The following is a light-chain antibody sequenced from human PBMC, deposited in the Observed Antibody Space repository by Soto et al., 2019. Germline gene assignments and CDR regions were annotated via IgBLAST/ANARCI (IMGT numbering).Light chain of an antibody. CDR2: DAS. V-gene: IGKV3-11*01. J-gene: IGKJ4*01. CDR3: QQRVNWPPT. CDR1: QSVSDY. Sequence: EVVLTQSPASLSLSPGDRATLSCRADQSVSDYLAWYQQKPGQPPRLLFFDASNRASGVPRRFSAGGSGTDFTLIISGLQPEDFAIYYCQQRVNWPPTFGGGTKWIS.